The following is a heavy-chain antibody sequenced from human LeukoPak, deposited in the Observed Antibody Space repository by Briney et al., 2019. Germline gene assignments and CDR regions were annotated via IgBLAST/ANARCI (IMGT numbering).Heavy chain of an antibody. V-gene: IGHV3-23*01. CDR1: GYTFSAYA. J-gene: IGHJ4*02. Sequence: GGSLRLSCAASGYTFSAYAMGWVRQAPGRGLQWVSGISDSGDSTYYADSVRGRFTISRDNSKNTLYLQMNSLRAEDTAVYYCAKDQLELGDYWGQGTLVTVSS. D-gene: IGHD1-7*01. CDR3: AKDQLELGDY. CDR2: ISDSGDST.